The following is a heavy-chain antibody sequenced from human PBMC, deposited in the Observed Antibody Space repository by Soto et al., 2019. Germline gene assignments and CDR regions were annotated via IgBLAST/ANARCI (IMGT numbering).Heavy chain of an antibody. CDR2: IYYSGST. Sequence: QVQLQESGPGLVKPSETLSLTCTVSGGSISSYYWSWIRQPPGKGLEWIGYIYYSGSTNYNPSLQSRVTISVDTSKNQFSLKLSSVTAADTAVYYCARMTFDDYFDYWGQGTLVTVSS. D-gene: IGHD2-21*02. J-gene: IGHJ4*02. CDR1: GGSISSYY. CDR3: ARMTFDDYFDY. V-gene: IGHV4-59*01.